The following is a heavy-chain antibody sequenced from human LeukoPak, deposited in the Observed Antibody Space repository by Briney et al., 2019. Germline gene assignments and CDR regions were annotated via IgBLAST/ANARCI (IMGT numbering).Heavy chain of an antibody. D-gene: IGHD3-9*01. V-gene: IGHV3-74*01. CDR2: INSDGSST. J-gene: IGHJ4*02. CDR1: GFTFSSYW. CDR3: AKVQDILTGYYASPLGYFDY. Sequence: GGSLRLSCAASGFTFSSYWMHWVRQAPGKGLVWVSRINSDGSSTSYADSVKGRFTISRDNAKNTLYLQMNSLRAEDTAVYYCAKVQDILTGYYASPLGYFDYWGQGTLVTVSS.